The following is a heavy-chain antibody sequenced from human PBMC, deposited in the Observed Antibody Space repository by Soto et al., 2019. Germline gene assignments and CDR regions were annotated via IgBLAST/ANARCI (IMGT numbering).Heavy chain of an antibody. D-gene: IGHD3-22*01. V-gene: IGHV3-23*01. CDR3: AKDRRFDNSGAHDY. J-gene: IGHJ4*02. CDR2: ISGGGSGT. Sequence: GGSLRHSCAASGFTFSSYAMSWVRQAPGKGLEWVSVISGGGSGTYYSDSLRGRFTISRDNSKNTLFLQMNNLGADDTAVYYCAKDRRFDNSGAHDYWGQGTLVTVSS. CDR1: GFTFSSYA.